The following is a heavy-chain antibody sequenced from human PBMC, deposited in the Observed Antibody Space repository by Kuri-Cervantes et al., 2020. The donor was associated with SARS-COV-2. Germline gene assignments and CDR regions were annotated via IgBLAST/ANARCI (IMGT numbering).Heavy chain of an antibody. Sequence: SVKVSCKASGGTFSSYAISWVRQAPGQGLEWMGWINPNSGGTNYAQKFQGRVTITTDESTSTAYMELSSLRSEDTAVYYCARFTDYYDSSGVDYWGQGTLVTVSS. CDR3: ARFTDYYDSSGVDY. D-gene: IGHD3-22*01. V-gene: IGHV1-69*05. CDR2: INPNSGGT. CDR1: GGTFSSYA. J-gene: IGHJ4*02.